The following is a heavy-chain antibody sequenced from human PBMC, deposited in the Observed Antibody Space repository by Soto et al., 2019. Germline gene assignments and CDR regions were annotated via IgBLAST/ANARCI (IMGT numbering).Heavy chain of an antibody. CDR2: IYHSGST. CDR3: ARSYMVRGVANWFDP. CDR1: GGSISSSNW. Sequence: QVQLQESGPGLVKPSGTLSLTCAVSGGSISSSNWWSWVRQPPGKGLEWIGEIYHSGSTNYNPSLKSRVTLSVDKSKNQFSLKRSYVTAADTAVYYCARSYMVRGVANWFDPWGQGTLVTVSS. J-gene: IGHJ5*02. D-gene: IGHD3-10*01. V-gene: IGHV4-4*02.